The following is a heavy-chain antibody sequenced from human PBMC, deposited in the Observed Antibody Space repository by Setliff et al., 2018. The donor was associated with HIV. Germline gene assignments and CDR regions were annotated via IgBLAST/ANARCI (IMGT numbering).Heavy chain of an antibody. CDR2: IYYSGST. CDR1: SESINIHNW. V-gene: IGHV4-4*02. Sequence: SETLSLTCVVSSESINIHNWWTWVRQPPGKGLEWIGEIYYSGSTNYNPSLKTRVTISVDTSRNQFSLKLSSVTAADTAVYYCATSTVAGLFDYWGQGALVTVSS. J-gene: IGHJ4*02. D-gene: IGHD6-19*01. CDR3: ATSTVAGLFDY.